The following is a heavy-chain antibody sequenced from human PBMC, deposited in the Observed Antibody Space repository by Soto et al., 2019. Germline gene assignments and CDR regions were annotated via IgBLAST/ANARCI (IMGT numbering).Heavy chain of an antibody. CDR3: ARSLEGTTVTNRFDP. J-gene: IGHJ5*02. V-gene: IGHV1-69*01. CDR2: ITPVFGTA. CDR1: ADTFNSYS. Sequence: QVQLVQSGAEVKKPGSSVKVSCKASADTFNSYSLSWLRQDPGQRLEWMGGITPVFGTADYAQSFEDRVTITADDSTSTVYMELSSLRSDDTAVYYCARSLEGTTVTNRFDPWGQGALVTVSS. D-gene: IGHD4-17*01.